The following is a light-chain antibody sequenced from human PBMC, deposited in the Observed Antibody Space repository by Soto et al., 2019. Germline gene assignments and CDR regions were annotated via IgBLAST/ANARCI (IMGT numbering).Light chain of an antibody. CDR2: GAS. Sequence: VLTQSTAGQAMDLXWRATLFIRASQSVSGNLAWYQQRPGQAPRFLIYGASTRATGIPARFSGSGSGTEFTLTISSLQSEDFALYYCQQYNNWPRTFGQGTRLE. CDR3: QQYNNWPRT. V-gene: IGKV3-15*01. CDR1: QSVSGN. J-gene: IGKJ5*01.